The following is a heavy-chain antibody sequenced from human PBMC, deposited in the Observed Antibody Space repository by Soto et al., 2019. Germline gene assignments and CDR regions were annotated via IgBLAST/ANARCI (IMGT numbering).Heavy chain of an antibody. Sequence: EGSLRLSCAASGFTFSSYWMHWVRQAPGKGLVWVSRINSDGSSTSYADSVKGRFTISRDNAKNTLYLQMNSLRAEDTAVYYCARGHYHLWFGELFHTYYYGMDVWGQGTTVTVSS. CDR2: INSDGSST. V-gene: IGHV3-74*01. D-gene: IGHD3-10*01. J-gene: IGHJ6*02. CDR3: ARGHYHLWFGELFHTYYYGMDV. CDR1: GFTFSSYW.